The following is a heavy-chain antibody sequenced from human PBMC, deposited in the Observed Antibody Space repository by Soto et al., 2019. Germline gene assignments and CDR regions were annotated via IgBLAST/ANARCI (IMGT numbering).Heavy chain of an antibody. CDR3: ASSGITMIVVVITHYYYYGMDV. CDR2: IIPIFGTA. Sequence: SVKVSCKASGGTFSSYAISWVRQAPGQGLEWMGGIIPIFGTANYAQKFQGRVTITADESTSTAYMELSSLRSEDTAVYYCASSGITMIVVVITHYYYYGMDVWGQGATVTVSS. D-gene: IGHD3-22*01. CDR1: GGTFSSYA. V-gene: IGHV1-69*13. J-gene: IGHJ6*02.